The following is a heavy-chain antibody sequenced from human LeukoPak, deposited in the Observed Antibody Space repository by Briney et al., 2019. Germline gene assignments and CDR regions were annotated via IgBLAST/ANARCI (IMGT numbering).Heavy chain of an antibody. D-gene: IGHD1-26*01. Sequence: GASVKVSCKAAGDTFTRCNMHWVRQAPGQGLEWMGWINPNSGGTNYAQKFQGRVTMTRDTSISTAYMELSRLRPGDTAVYYCARPDVGAILWAFGIWGQGTMVTVSS. CDR2: INPNSGGT. CDR3: ARPDVGAILWAFGI. J-gene: IGHJ3*02. V-gene: IGHV1-2*02. CDR1: GDTFTRCN.